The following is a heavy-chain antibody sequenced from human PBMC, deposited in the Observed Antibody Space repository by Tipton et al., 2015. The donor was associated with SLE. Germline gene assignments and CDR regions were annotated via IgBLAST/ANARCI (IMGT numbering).Heavy chain of an antibody. D-gene: IGHD3-3*01. V-gene: IGHV4-59*04. CDR2: IYHSGTT. CDR3: ARVAGGIEDAFDI. Sequence: TLSLTCTVSGGSISGHYLSWIRQPPGKGLEWIGNIYHSGTTYYNPSLKSRVTMSVDTSKNQFSLKLSSVTAADTAVYYCARVAGGIEDAFDIWGQGTMVTVSS. CDR1: GGSISGHY. J-gene: IGHJ3*02.